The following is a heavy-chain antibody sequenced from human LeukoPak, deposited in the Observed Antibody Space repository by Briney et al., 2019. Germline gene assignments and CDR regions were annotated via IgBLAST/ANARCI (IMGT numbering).Heavy chain of an antibody. CDR1: GFTFSSYA. D-gene: IGHD3-22*01. CDR3: ARGYYDSSGYLDY. Sequence: GGSLRLSCATSGFTFSSYAMSWVRQAPGKGLEWVSAISGSGGSTYYADSVKGRFTISRDNSKNTLYLQMNSLRAEDTAVYYCARGYYDSSGYLDYWGQGTLVTVSS. CDR2: ISGSGGST. J-gene: IGHJ4*02. V-gene: IGHV3-23*01.